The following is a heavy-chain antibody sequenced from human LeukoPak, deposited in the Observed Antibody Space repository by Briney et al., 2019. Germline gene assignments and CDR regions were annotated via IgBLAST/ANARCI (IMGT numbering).Heavy chain of an antibody. D-gene: IGHD1-14*01. V-gene: IGHV3-23*01. Sequence: GGSLRLSCAASGFTFTSYAMNWVRQAPGQGLEWVSTVSGTGQTTDYSDSVKGRFTISRDSSKSTLYLQMNSLRAEDTAVYHCVRQPDSARYGFDYWGRGTQVTVSS. CDR1: GFTFTSYA. CDR3: VRQPDSARYGFDY. CDR2: VSGTGQTT. J-gene: IGHJ4*02.